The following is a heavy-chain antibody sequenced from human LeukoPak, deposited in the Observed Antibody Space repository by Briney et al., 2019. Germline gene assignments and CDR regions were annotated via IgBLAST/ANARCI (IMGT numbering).Heavy chain of an antibody. CDR2: IKQDGSEK. Sequence: PGGSLRLSCAASGFTLSSYWMNWVRQATGKGLEWVANIKQDGSEKYYVDSVKGRFTISRDNDKNSLYLQMNSLRAEDTAVYYCARVQWELRGVGSYFDYWGQGTLVTVPS. J-gene: IGHJ4*02. CDR3: ARVQWELRGVGSYFDY. V-gene: IGHV3-7*01. D-gene: IGHD1-26*01. CDR1: GFTLSSYW.